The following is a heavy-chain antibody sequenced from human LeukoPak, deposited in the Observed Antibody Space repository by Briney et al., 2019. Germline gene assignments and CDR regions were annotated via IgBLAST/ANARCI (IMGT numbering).Heavy chain of an antibody. CDR3: ARHSGSKGSFDY. CDR2: IYYSGST. Sequence: SETLSLTCTVSGGSISSSSYYWGWIRQPPGKGLEWIGSIYYSGSTYYNPSLKSQVTISVDTSKNQFSLKLSSVTAADTAVYYCARHSGSKGSFDYWGQGTLVTVSS. D-gene: IGHD1-26*01. J-gene: IGHJ4*02. V-gene: IGHV4-39*01. CDR1: GGSISSSSYY.